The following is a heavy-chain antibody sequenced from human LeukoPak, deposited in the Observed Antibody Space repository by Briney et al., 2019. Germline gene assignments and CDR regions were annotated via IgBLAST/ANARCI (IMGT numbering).Heavy chain of an antibody. CDR3: ARGSGRMTTVTTFYYYGMDV. D-gene: IGHD4-17*01. Sequence: SVKVSCKASGGTFSSYAISWVRQAPGQGLEWMGGIIPIFGTANYAQKFQGRVTITADESTSTAYMELSSLRSEDTAVYYCARGSGRMTTVTTFYYYGMDVWGKGTTVTVSS. CDR1: GGTFSSYA. CDR2: IIPIFGTA. J-gene: IGHJ6*04. V-gene: IGHV1-69*01.